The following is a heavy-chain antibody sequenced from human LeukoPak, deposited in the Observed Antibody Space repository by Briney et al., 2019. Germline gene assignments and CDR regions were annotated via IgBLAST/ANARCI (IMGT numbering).Heavy chain of an antibody. Sequence: GGSLRLSCAASGFTFSSYGMHWVRQAPGKGLEWVAVISYDGSNKYYADSVKGRFTISRDNAKNSLYLQMNSLRAEDTAVYYCARDHPTYYYGSGTNVWGQGTTVTVSS. V-gene: IGHV3-30*12. D-gene: IGHD3-10*01. CDR3: ARDHPTYYYGSGTNV. CDR1: GFTFSSYG. J-gene: IGHJ6*02. CDR2: ISYDGSNK.